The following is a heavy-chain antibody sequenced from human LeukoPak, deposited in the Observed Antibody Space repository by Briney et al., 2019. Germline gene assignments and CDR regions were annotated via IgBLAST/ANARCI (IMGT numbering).Heavy chain of an antibody. Sequence: ASVTVSCKASGYTFTSYGISWVRQAPGQGLEWMGWISAYNGNTNYAQKLQGRVTMTTDTSTSTAYMELRSLRSDDTAVYYCARVSDCSSTSCYYYYYYMDVWGKGTTVTVSS. CDR2: ISAYNGNT. CDR3: ARVSDCSSTSCYYYYYYMDV. D-gene: IGHD2-2*01. V-gene: IGHV1-18*01. CDR1: GYTFTSYG. J-gene: IGHJ6*03.